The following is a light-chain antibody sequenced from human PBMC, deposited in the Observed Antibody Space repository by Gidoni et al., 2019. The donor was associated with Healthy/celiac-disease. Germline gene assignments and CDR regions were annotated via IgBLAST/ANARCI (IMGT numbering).Light chain of an antibody. CDR1: ALPKKY. V-gene: IGLV3-10*01. J-gene: IGLJ1*01. CDR2: EDS. Sequence: SSALTPPPSVSVSPGQTARITCSGDALPKKYAYWYQQKAGQAPVLVIYEDSKRPSGIPERVSGSSAGTRATLTISGAQVEDEADYYCYATDSRGNQYVFGTGTKVTVL. CDR3: YATDSRGNQYV.